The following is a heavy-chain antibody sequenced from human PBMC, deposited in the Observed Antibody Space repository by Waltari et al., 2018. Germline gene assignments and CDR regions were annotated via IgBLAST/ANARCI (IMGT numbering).Heavy chain of an antibody. CDR1: GGSISSGGSY. CDR3: ARESNGVHKRYYYDSSGPDDAFDI. Sequence: QVQLQESGPGLVKPSQTLSLTCTVSGGSISSGGSYWSWIRQHPGKGLEWIGYIYYSGSTYYNPSLKSRVTISVDTSKNQFSLKLSSVTAADTAVYYCARESNGVHKRYYYDSSGPDDAFDIWGQGTTVTVSS. D-gene: IGHD3-22*01. CDR2: IYYSGST. J-gene: IGHJ3*02. V-gene: IGHV4-31*03.